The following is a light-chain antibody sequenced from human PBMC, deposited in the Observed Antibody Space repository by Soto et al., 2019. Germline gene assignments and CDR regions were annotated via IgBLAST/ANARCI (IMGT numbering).Light chain of an antibody. V-gene: IGKV3-15*01. J-gene: IGKJ1*01. CDR2: AAS. Sequence: IVMTQSPAALSVSPGDSATLSCRASQIVNTNVAWYQQRPGQAPRLLIFAASTRATGVAARCSGSGSGTKFTLPVDSLQSEDFAVYYCQQYNNWPRTFGQGTKVDI. CDR3: QQYNNWPRT. CDR1: QIVNTN.